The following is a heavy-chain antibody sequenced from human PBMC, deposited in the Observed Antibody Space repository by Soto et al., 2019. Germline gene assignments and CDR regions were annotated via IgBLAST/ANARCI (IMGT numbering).Heavy chain of an antibody. CDR1: GYTFTGYY. V-gene: IGHV1-2*04. D-gene: IGHD6-13*01. J-gene: IGHJ4*02. Sequence: GASVKVSCKASGYTFTGYYMHWVRQAPGQGLEWMGWINPNSGGTNYAQKFQGWVTMTRDTSISTAYMELSRLRSDDTAVYYCARGCSSSSWYDRPFDYWGQGTLVTVSS. CDR2: INPNSGGT. CDR3: ARGCSSSSWYDRPFDY.